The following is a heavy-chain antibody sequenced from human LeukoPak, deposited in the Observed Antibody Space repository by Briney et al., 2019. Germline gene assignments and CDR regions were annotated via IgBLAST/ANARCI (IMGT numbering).Heavy chain of an antibody. CDR2: ISSSGSTI. CDR1: GFTFSSYE. Sequence: GGSLILSCAASGFTFSSYEMNWVRQAPGKGLEWVSYISSSGSTIYYADSVKGRFTISRDNAKNSLYLQMNSLRAEDTAVYYCARGYVDTAMLTAYYGMDVWGQGTTVTVSS. D-gene: IGHD5-18*01. V-gene: IGHV3-48*03. CDR3: ARGYVDTAMLTAYYGMDV. J-gene: IGHJ6*02.